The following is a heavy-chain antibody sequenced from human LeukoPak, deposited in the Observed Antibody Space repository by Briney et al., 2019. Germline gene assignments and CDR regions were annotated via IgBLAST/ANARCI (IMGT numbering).Heavy chain of an antibody. CDR2: ISSSSSTI. D-gene: IGHD6-13*01. CDR1: GFTFSSYS. Sequence: GGSLRLSCAASGFTFSSYSMNWVSQAPGKGLEWVSYISSSSSTIYYADSVKGRFTISRDNAKNSLYLQMNSLRAEDTAVYYCARFGPFSSSWFWGQGTLVTVSS. V-gene: IGHV3-48*04. J-gene: IGHJ4*02. CDR3: ARFGPFSSSWF.